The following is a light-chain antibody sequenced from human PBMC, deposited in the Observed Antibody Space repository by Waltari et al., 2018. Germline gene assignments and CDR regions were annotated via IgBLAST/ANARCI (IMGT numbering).Light chain of an antibody. CDR2: SNN. CDR1: SSNIGRNT. J-gene: IGLJ1*01. V-gene: IGLV1-44*01. Sequence: QSVLTQPPSASGTPGQRVTTSCSGSSSNIGRNTGNWYQQLPGTAPKLLIYSNNQRPSGVPDRFSGSKSGTSASLAISGLQSEDEADYYCAAWDDSLNGLYVFGTGTKVTVL. CDR3: AAWDDSLNGLYV.